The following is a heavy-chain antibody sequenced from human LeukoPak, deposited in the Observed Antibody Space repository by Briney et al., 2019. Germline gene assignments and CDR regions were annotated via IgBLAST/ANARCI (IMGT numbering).Heavy chain of an antibody. V-gene: IGHV1-69*13. Sequence: SAKVSCKASRSTFRNYAISWVRQAPAQELEGMGWIISIFGTTNYAQKFQDRVTISADESTSTAYMELSSLRCEDKAVYYCARDLTMVRGARYRPYNWFDPWGQGTLVTVSP. J-gene: IGHJ5*02. CDR3: ARDLTMVRGARYRPYNWFDP. CDR1: RSTFRNYA. CDR2: IISIFGTT. D-gene: IGHD3-10*01.